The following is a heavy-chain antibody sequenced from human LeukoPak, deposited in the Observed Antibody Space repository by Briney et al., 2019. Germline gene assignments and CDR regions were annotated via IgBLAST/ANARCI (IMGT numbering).Heavy chain of an antibody. J-gene: IGHJ4*02. CDR1: GGSFSGYY. CDR2: INHSGST. Sequence: SETLSLTCAVYGGSFSGYYWSWIRQPPGKGLEWIGEINHSGSTNYNPSLKSRVTISVDTSKNQFSLKLSSVTAADTAVYYCARVSYGDIYYFDYWGQGTLVTVSS. CDR3: ARVSYGDIYYFDY. V-gene: IGHV4-34*01. D-gene: IGHD4-17*01.